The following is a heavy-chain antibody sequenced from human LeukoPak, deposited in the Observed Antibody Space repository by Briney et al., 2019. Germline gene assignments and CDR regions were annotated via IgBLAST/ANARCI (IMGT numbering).Heavy chain of an antibody. V-gene: IGHV4-34*01. J-gene: IGHJ6*03. CDR1: GGSFSGYY. CDR3: ARVVVPAAAGQSAYYYYMDV. Sequence: PSETLSLTCAVYGGSFSGYYWSWIRQPPGKGLEWIGEINHSGSTNYNPSLKSRVTISVDTSKNQFSLKLSSVTAADTAVYYCARVVVPAAAGQSAYYYYMDVWGKGTTVTVSS. D-gene: IGHD2-2*01. CDR2: INHSGST.